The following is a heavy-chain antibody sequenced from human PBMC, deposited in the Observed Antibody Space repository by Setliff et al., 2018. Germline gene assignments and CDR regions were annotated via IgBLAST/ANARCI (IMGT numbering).Heavy chain of an antibody. D-gene: IGHD1-26*01. V-gene: IGHV3-11*04. CDR3: AREVVGAPSAFDI. CDR1: EFTFTDYY. CDR2: IGGTASSK. Sequence: GGSLRLSCTASEFTFTDYYMSWIRQAPGKGLEWVSYIGGTASSKYYADSVKGRFTISRDNARDSLFLQMNTLRAEDTAVYYCAREVVGAPSAFDIWGQGTMVTVSS. J-gene: IGHJ3*02.